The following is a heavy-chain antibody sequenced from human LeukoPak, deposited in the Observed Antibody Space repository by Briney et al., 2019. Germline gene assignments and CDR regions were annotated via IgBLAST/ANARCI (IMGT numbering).Heavy chain of an antibody. D-gene: IGHD1-1*01. CDR1: GYSISSGYF. Sequence: SETLSLTCTVSGYSISSGYFWGWIRQPPGKGLDWIGYIYHSGSSYYNPSLKSRVTISVDTSKNQFSLNLNSVTAADTAVYYCARIGYLDAFDIWGQGTMVTVSS. V-gene: IGHV4-38-2*02. J-gene: IGHJ3*02. CDR2: IYHSGSS. CDR3: ARIGYLDAFDI.